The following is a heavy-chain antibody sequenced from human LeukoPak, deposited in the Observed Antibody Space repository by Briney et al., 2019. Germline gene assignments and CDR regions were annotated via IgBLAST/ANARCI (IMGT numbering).Heavy chain of an antibody. Sequence: PSETLSLTCTVSGGSISSSSYYWGWIRQPPGKGLEWIGSIYDSGSTYYNPSLKSRVTISVDTSKNQFSLKLSSVTAADTAVYYCARVHGVYYFDYWGQGTLVTVSS. D-gene: IGHD3-10*01. J-gene: IGHJ4*02. CDR2: IYDSGST. CDR1: GGSISSSSYY. V-gene: IGHV4-39*07. CDR3: ARVHGVYYFDY.